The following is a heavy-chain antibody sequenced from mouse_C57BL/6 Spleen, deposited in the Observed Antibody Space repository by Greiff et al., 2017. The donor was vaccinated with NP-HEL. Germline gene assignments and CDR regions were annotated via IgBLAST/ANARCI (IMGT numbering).Heavy chain of an antibody. CDR2: ISSGSSTL. V-gene: IGHV5-17*01. Sequence: EVQGVESGGGLVKPGGSLKLSCAASGFTFSDYGMHWVRQAPEKGLEWVAYISSGSSTLYYADTVKGRFTISRDNAKNTLFLQMTSLRSEDTAMYYCARRGYYGSPRYFDVWGTGTTVTVSS. D-gene: IGHD1-1*01. CDR3: ARRGYYGSPRYFDV. J-gene: IGHJ1*03. CDR1: GFTFSDYG.